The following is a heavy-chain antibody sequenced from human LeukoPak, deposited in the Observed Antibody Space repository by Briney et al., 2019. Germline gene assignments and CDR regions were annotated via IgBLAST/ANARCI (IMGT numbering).Heavy chain of an antibody. Sequence: ASVKVSCKASGYTFTNYAITWVRQAPGQGLEWMGWTSAYNGNTNYAQKLQGRVTLTTDTSTSTAYMGLRSLRSDDTAVYYCARSAQYYYDSSGYYHWGQGTLVTVSS. CDR3: ARSAQYYYDSSGYYH. CDR1: GYTFTNYA. V-gene: IGHV1-18*01. CDR2: TSAYNGNT. D-gene: IGHD3-22*01. J-gene: IGHJ4*02.